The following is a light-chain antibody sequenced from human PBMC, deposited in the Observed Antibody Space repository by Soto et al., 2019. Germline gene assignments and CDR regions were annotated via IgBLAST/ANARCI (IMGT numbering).Light chain of an antibody. Sequence: EIVLTQSPGTLSLSPGERATLSCRASQSVSNNYLAWYQQKPGQAPRLLIYGASNRATGIPDRFSGSGSGTDFTLTISRLEPEDFAVYYCQQYDSSPWTFGQGTKMDIK. CDR3: QQYDSSPWT. V-gene: IGKV3-20*01. J-gene: IGKJ1*01. CDR1: QSVSNNY. CDR2: GAS.